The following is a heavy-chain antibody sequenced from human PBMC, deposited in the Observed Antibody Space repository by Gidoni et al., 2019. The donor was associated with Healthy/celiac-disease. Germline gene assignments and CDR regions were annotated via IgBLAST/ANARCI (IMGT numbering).Heavy chain of an antibody. Sequence: QVQLVQSGAEVKKPGASVKVSCKASGYTFTSYAMHWVRQAPGQRLEWMGWINAGNGNTKYSQKFQGRVTITRDTSASTAYMELSSLRSEDTAVYYCARDLAARQGWFDPWGQGTLVTVSS. CDR3: ARDLAARQGWFDP. V-gene: IGHV1-3*01. CDR1: GYTFTSYA. D-gene: IGHD6-6*01. J-gene: IGHJ5*02. CDR2: INAGNGNT.